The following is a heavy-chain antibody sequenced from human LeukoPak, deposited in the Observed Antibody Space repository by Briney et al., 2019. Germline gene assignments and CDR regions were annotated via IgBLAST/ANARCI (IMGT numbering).Heavy chain of an antibody. D-gene: IGHD2-15*01. CDR3: AKTGDPLELYCSGGSCSDYFFDY. J-gene: IGHJ4*02. CDR1: GGTFSSYA. CDR2: IIPIFGTA. V-gene: IGHV1-69*13. Sequence: SVKVSCKASGGTFSSYAISWVRQAPGQGLEWMGGIIPIFGTANYAQKFQGRVTITADESTSTAYMELSSLRSEDTAVYYCAKTGDPLELYCSGGSCSDYFFDYWGQGTLVTVSS.